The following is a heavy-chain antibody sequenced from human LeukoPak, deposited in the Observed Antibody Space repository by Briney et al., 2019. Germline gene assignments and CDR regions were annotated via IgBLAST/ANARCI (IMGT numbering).Heavy chain of an antibody. J-gene: IGHJ4*02. CDR2: INHSGST. D-gene: IGHD4-17*01. CDR3: ARSPDTVTPYFDY. CDR1: GGSFSGYY. Sequence: ASETLSLTCAVYGGSFSGYYWSWIRQPPGKGLEWIGEINHSGSTNYNPSLKSRVTISVDTSKNQFFLKLSSVTAADTAVYYCARSPDTVTPYFDYWGQGTLVTVSS. V-gene: IGHV4-34*01.